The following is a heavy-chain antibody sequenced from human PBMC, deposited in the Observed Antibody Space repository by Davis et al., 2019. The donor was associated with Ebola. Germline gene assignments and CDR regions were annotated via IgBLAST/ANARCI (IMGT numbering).Heavy chain of an antibody. CDR3: ARDRRASGLDY. V-gene: IGHV3-9*01. Sequence: WVRQHPGKGLEWVSGISWNSGSIGYADSVKGRFTISRDNSKNTLYLQMNSLRAEDTAVYYCARDRRASGLDYWGQGTLVTVSS. J-gene: IGHJ4*02. D-gene: IGHD3-9*01. CDR2: ISWNSGSI.